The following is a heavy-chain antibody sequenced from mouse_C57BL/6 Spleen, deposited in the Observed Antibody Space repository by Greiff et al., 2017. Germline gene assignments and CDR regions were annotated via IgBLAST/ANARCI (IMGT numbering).Heavy chain of an antibody. CDR1: GYTFTDYY. J-gene: IGHJ4*01. D-gene: IGHD2-10*01. V-gene: IGHV1-26*01. Sequence: EVQLQQSGPELVKPGASVKISCKASGYTFTDYYMNWVKQSHGKSLEWIGDINPNNGGTSYNQKFKGKATLTVDKSSSTAYMELRSLTSEDSAVYYCERREAYSYAMDYWGQGTSVTVSS. CDR3: ERREAYSYAMDY. CDR2: INPNNGGT.